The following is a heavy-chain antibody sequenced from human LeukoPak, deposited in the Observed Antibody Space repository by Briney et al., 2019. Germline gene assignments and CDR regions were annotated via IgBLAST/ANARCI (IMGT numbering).Heavy chain of an antibody. CDR2: IDTSGST. V-gene: IGHV3-23*01. CDR3: AKYSRLSSRVFDY. CDR1: GFTFSSYP. J-gene: IGHJ4*02. D-gene: IGHD6-13*01. Sequence: GGSLRLSCAGSGFTFSSYPMTWVRQAPGKGLDWVSTIDTSGSTDYADSVKGRFTISRDNSKNTLYLQMNSLRAEDTAVYFCAKYSRLSSRVFDYWGRGTLATVSP.